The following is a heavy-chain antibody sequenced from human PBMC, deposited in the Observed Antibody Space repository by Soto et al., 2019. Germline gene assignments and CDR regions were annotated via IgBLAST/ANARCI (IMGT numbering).Heavy chain of an antibody. D-gene: IGHD4-4*01. CDR1: GDTFSSYA. CDR3: ACTRNSCYFDY. Sequence: SVKVSCKASGDTFSSYAISWVRQAPGQGLEWMGGIIPYNGTTNYAQKLQGRVTITTDKSTSTAYMELSSLRSEDTAVYYCACTRNSCYFDYWGQGXLVTVYS. V-gene: IGHV1-69*05. CDR2: IIPYNGTT. J-gene: IGHJ4*02.